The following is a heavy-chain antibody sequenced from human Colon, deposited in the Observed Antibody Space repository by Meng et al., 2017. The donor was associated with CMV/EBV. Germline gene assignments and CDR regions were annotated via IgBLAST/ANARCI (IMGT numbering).Heavy chain of an antibody. CDR1: GNFFSSYP. Sequence: GGSLRLSCEVSGNFFSSYPMSWDRQAPGKGLEWVSGITGLGVGHTAYYIDSVKGRFTISRDDSKNTLYLQMNNLRAEDTAVYYCAQGNEVRFLEWSFGGQGTLVTVSS. V-gene: IGHV3-23*01. CDR2: ITGLGVGHTA. D-gene: IGHD3-3*01. CDR3: AQGNEVRFLEWSF. J-gene: IGHJ4*02.